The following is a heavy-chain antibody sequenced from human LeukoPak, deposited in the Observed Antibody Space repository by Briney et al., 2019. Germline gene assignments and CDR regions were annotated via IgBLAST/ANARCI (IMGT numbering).Heavy chain of an antibody. J-gene: IGHJ5*02. V-gene: IGHV4-39*06. D-gene: IGHD2-21*02. Sequence: SETLSLTCTVSGDSLDSLGYLWAWIRQPPGKGLEWIGTISYRGNTYFNPSLKSRVTMSVDTSNNQFALNLNSVTAADTAVYYCARTYCSGGDYYPTDVFDPWGPGTLVPVSS. CDR3: ARTYCSGGDYYPTDVFDP. CDR2: ISYRGNT. CDR1: GDSLDSLGYL.